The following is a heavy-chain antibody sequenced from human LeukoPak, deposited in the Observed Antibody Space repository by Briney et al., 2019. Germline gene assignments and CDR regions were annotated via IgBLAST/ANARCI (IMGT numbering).Heavy chain of an antibody. J-gene: IGHJ3*02. D-gene: IGHD2-21*02. Sequence: GGSLRLSCAASGFTFSDYYMSWIRQAPGKGLEWVSYISSSGSTIYYADSARGRFTISRDNAKNSLYLQMNSLRAEDTAVYYCARYCGGDCDAFDIWGQGTMVTVSS. CDR3: ARYCGGDCDAFDI. CDR1: GFTFSDYY. V-gene: IGHV3-11*01. CDR2: ISSSGSTI.